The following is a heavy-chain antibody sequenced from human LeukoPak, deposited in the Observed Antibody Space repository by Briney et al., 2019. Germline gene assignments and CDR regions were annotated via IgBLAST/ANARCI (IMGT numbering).Heavy chain of an antibody. CDR1: GGSISSGSYY. CDR3: ARARSRNWFDP. Sequence: SETLSLTCTDSGGSISSGSYYWSWIRQPAGKGLEWIGRIYTSGSTNYNPSLKSRVTISVDTSKNQFSLKLSSVTAADTAVYYCARARSRNWFDPWGQGTLVTVSS. CDR2: IYTSGST. V-gene: IGHV4-61*02. J-gene: IGHJ5*02.